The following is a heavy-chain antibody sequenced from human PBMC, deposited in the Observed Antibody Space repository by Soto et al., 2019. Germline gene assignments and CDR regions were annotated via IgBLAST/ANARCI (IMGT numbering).Heavy chain of an antibody. Sequence: SVKVSCKTSGGTFSNDIITWVRQAPGQGLEWMGRIIPLLDVADYAQKFQGRVTITADKSTGTVYMELNSLRSEDTAVYYCARDSPIGSTFSGYDAIDYWGQGTLVTVSS. CDR2: IIPLLDVA. CDR1: GGTFSNDI. D-gene: IGHD5-12*01. CDR3: ARDSPIGSTFSGYDAIDY. V-gene: IGHV1-69*04. J-gene: IGHJ4*02.